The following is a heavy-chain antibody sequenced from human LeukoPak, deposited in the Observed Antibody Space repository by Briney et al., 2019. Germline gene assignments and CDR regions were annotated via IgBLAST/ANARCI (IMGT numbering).Heavy chain of an antibody. CDR3: TIRGATACLDP. Sequence: ASVKVSCKASGYTFTSYAMHWVRQAPGQRLEWMGWINAGNGNTKYSQKFEDRVTITKDTSASTAFMELSSLRSEDTAVYYCTIRGATACLDPWGQGTLVTVSS. CDR1: GYTFTSYA. D-gene: IGHD1-26*01. CDR2: INAGNGNT. J-gene: IGHJ5*02. V-gene: IGHV1-3*01.